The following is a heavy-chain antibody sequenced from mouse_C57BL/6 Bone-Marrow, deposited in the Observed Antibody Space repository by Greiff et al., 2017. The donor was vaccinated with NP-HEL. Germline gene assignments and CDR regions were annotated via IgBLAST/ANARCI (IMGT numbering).Heavy chain of an antibody. CDR2: IHPNSGST. D-gene: IGHD2-1*01. J-gene: IGHJ4*01. CDR3: ARLGNLLWNYYAMDY. CDR1: GYTFTSYW. Sequence: QVQLQQPGAELVKPGASVKLSCKASGYTFTSYWMHWVKQRPGQGLEWIGMIHPNSGSTNYNEKFKSKATLTADKSSSTAYMQLNSLTSEDSAVYFCARLGNLLWNYYAMDYWGQGTSVTVSS. V-gene: IGHV1-64*01.